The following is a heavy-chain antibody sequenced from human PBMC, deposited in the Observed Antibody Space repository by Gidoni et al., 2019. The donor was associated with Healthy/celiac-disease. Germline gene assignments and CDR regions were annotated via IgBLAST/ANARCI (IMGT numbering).Heavy chain of an antibody. CDR2: TYYRSKWYN. J-gene: IGHJ4*02. Sequence: QVQLQQSGPGLVKPSQTLSLTCAISGDSVSSTSAAWNWIRQSPSRGLEWLGRTYYRSKWYNDYAVSVKSRITINPDTSKNQFSLQLNSVTPEDTAVYYCARVKVADKIGGYYFDYWGQGTLVTVSS. CDR3: ARVKVADKIGGYYFDY. CDR1: GDSVSSTSAA. D-gene: IGHD6-19*01. V-gene: IGHV6-1*01.